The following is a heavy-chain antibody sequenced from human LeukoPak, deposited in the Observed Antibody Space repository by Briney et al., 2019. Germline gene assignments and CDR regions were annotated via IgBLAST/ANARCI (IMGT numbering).Heavy chain of an antibody. CDR2: IYSGGST. CDR1: GFTVSSNY. V-gene: IGHV3-53*01. CDR3: ARENMITFGGVIAQNWFDP. Sequence: PGGSLRLSCAASGFTVSSNYMSWVRQAPGKGLEWVSVIYSGGSTYYADSVKGRFTISRDNSENTLYLQMNSLRAEDTAVYYCARENMITFGGVIAQNWFDPWDQGTLVTVSS. J-gene: IGHJ5*02. D-gene: IGHD3-16*02.